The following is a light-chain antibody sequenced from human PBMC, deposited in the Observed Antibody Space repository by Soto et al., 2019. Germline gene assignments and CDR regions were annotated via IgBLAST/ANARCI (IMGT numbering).Light chain of an antibody. J-gene: IGLJ3*02. Sequence: QSALTQPASVSGSPGQSITIYCTGTSSDIGTYNLVSWYQQHPGKAPKLVIYEVTKRPSGVSNRFSASKSDNTASLTISGLQAEDEADYYCCSYAGSTTWVFGGGTKLTVL. CDR2: EVT. CDR3: CSYAGSTTWV. CDR1: SSDIGTYNL. V-gene: IGLV2-23*02.